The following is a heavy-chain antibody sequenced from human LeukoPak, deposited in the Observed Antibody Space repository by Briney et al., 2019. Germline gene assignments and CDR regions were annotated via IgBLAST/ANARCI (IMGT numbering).Heavy chain of an antibody. CDR2: IHASGST. CDR1: GGSISSVNYY. V-gene: IGHV4-61*02. Sequence: QVQLQESGPGLVKPSQTLSLTCTVSGGSISSVNYYGSWIRQPAGKGLEWIGRIHASGSTNYNPSLKSRVTISVDTTKNQFSLKLSSVTAADTAVYYCAGSYRLDYWGQGTLVTVSS. J-gene: IGHJ4*02. D-gene: IGHD1-26*01. CDR3: AGSYRLDY.